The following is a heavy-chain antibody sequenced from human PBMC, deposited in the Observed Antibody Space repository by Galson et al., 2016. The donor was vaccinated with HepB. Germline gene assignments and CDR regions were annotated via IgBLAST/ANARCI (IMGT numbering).Heavy chain of an antibody. CDR3: ARGRGWDDVVDHFDY. J-gene: IGHJ4*02. D-gene: IGHD1-1*01. CDR1: GGSTSSGGYY. V-gene: IGHV4-31*03. CDR2: FYYTGKT. Sequence: TLSLTCTVSGGSTSSGGYYWSWIRQHPGKGLEWIGFFYYTGKTYYNPALKSRITISRDTSKDQFSLRLTSVTDADTAMYYCARGRGWDDVVDHFDYWGQGTLVTVSS.